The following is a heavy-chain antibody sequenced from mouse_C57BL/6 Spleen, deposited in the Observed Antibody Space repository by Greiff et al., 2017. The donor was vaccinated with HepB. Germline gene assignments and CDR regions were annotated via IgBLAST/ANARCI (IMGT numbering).Heavy chain of an antibody. V-gene: IGHV14-1*01. CDR1: GFNIKDYY. Sequence: EVKLLESGAELVRPGASVKLSCTASGFNIKDYYMHWVKQRPEQGLEWIGRIDPEDGDTEYAPKFQGKATMTADTSSNTAYLQLSSLTSEDTAVYYCTLDSSGYNYYAMDYWGQGTSVTVSS. J-gene: IGHJ4*01. CDR2: IDPEDGDT. D-gene: IGHD3-2*02. CDR3: TLDSSGYNYYAMDY.